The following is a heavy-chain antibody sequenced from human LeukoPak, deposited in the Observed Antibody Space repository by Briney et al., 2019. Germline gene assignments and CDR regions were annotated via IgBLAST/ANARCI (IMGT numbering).Heavy chain of an antibody. J-gene: IGHJ5*02. Sequence: GSLRLSCAASGFIFSSYAMNWVRQAPGKGLEWVSSISPTGTSTFHADFVKGRFTISRDNTENSLFMQMDSLRDEDTAVYYCVRDFLGESGAGGPWGQGTLVTVSS. CDR3: VRDFLGESGAGGP. V-gene: IGHV3-21*01. CDR2: ISPTGTST. CDR1: GFIFSSYA. D-gene: IGHD3-10*01.